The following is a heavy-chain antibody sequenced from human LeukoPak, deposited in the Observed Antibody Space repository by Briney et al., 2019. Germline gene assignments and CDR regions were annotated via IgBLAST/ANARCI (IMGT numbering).Heavy chain of an antibody. CDR1: GFTFDDYG. Sequence: GGSLRLSCAASGFTFDDYGMSWVRQAPGKGLEWVSGINWNGGSTGYADSVKGRFTISRDNAKNSLYLQMNSLRAEDTAVYYCARDQESYDILTDYDAFDIWGQGTMVTVSS. V-gene: IGHV3-20*04. J-gene: IGHJ3*02. CDR2: INWNGGST. CDR3: ARDQESYDILTDYDAFDI. D-gene: IGHD3-9*01.